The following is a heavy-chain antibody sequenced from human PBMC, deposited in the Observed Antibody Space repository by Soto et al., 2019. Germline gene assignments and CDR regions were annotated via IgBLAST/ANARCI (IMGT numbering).Heavy chain of an antibody. CDR3: ASNVNLVVRYFDWLSTSGMDV. D-gene: IGHD3-9*01. Sequence: GGSLRLSCAASGFTFSSYWMSWVRQAPGKGLEWVANIKQDGSEKYYADSVKGRSTISRDNAKNSLYLQMNSLRAEDTAVYYCASNVNLVVRYFDWLSTSGMDVWGQGTTVTVSS. CDR1: GFTFSSYW. J-gene: IGHJ6*02. CDR2: IKQDGSEK. V-gene: IGHV3-7*01.